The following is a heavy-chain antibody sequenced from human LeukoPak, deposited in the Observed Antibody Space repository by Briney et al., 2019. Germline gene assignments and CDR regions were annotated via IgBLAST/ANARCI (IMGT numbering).Heavy chain of an antibody. J-gene: IGHJ4*02. CDR3: AKDLSGRLLYYFDY. V-gene: IGHV3-23*01. CDR2: ISGSGGST. D-gene: IGHD1-26*01. Sequence: PGGSLRLSCAASGFTFSSYAMSWVRQAPGKGLGWVSAISGSGGSTYYADSVKGRFTISRDNSKNTLYLQMNSLRAEDTAVYYCAKDLSGRLLYYFDYWGQGTLVTVSS. CDR1: GFTFSSYA.